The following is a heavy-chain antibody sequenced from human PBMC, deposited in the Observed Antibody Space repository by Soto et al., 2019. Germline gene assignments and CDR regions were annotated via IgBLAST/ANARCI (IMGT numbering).Heavy chain of an antibody. Sequence: GGSLRLSCAASGFTFSSYAMSWVRQAPGKGLEWVSAISGSGGSTHYADSVKGRFTISRDNSKNTLYLQMNSLRAEDTAVYYCAKDRFGAAAAINWFDPWGQGTLVTVSS. V-gene: IGHV3-23*01. CDR3: AKDRFGAAAAINWFDP. CDR2: ISGSGGST. D-gene: IGHD6-13*01. CDR1: GFTFSSYA. J-gene: IGHJ5*02.